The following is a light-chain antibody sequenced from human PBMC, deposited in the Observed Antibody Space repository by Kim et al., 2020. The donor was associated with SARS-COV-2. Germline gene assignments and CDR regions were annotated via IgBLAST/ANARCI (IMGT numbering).Light chain of an antibody. CDR3: QAWDSTTTV. V-gene: IGLV3-1*01. J-gene: IGLJ2*01. Sequence: SYELTQPPSVSVSPGQTASITCSGDRLGNKYVCWYQQKPGQSPVVVIYQDTQRPSGIPERFSGSNSGNTATLTISGTQAMYEADYYCQAWDSTTTVFGGG. CDR2: QDT. CDR1: RLGNKY.